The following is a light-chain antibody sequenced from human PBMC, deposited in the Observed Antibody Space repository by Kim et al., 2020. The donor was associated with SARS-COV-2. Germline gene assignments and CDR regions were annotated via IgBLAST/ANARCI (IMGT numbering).Light chain of an antibody. V-gene: IGLV6-57*03. J-gene: IGLJ3*02. CDR1: SGSIASNY. CDR3: QSYDSSNRWV. CDR2: EDN. Sequence: NFMLTQPHSVSESPGKTVTISCTRSSGSIASNYVQWYQQRLGSAPTTVIYEDNQRPSGVPDRFSGSIDSSSNSASLTISGLKTEDEADYYCQSYDSSNRWVFGGGTQLTVL.